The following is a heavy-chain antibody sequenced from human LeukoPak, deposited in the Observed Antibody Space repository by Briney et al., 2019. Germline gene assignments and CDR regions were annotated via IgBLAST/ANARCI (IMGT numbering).Heavy chain of an antibody. CDR2: INPNSGGT. CDR3: ARGAGIVGAHYMDV. CDR1: GYTFTGYY. V-gene: IGHV1-2*02. D-gene: IGHD1-26*01. J-gene: IGHJ6*03. Sequence: ASVKVSCKASGYTFTGYYMHWVRQAPGQGLEWMGWINPNSGGTNYAQKFQGRVTMTRDTSISTAYMELSRLRSDDTAVYYCARGAGIVGAHYMDVWGRGTTVTVSS.